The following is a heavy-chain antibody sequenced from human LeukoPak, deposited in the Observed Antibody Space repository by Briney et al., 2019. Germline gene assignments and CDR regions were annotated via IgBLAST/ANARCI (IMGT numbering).Heavy chain of an antibody. CDR3: AKDIDGSAYHTLFDY. V-gene: IGHV3-23*01. CDR1: GLTFSSYA. D-gene: IGHD3-22*01. Sequence: PGGSLRLSCAASGLTFSSYAMSWVRQAPGKGLEWVSSISGSGDSTYYADSVRGRFTISRDNSKNTLYLQMNSLRAEDTAVFYCAKDIDGSAYHTLFDYWGQGNLVTVSS. J-gene: IGHJ4*02. CDR2: ISGSGDST.